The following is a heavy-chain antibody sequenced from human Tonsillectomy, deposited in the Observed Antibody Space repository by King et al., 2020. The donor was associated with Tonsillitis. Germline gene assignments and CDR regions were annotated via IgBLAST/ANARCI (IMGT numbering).Heavy chain of an antibody. J-gene: IGHJ2*01. V-gene: IGHV3-20*04. CDR3: ARRASAVTWWYFDL. CDR2: INWNGAST. D-gene: IGHD4-17*01. CDR1: GFIFEDYG. Sequence: VQLVESGGGVVQPGGSLRLSCAASGFIFEDYGLSWVRQAPGKGLEWLSGINWNGASTGFADSVKGRFTISRDNAKNSLYLHMNSLRAEDTALYYCARRASAVTWWYFDLWGRGTLVTVSS.